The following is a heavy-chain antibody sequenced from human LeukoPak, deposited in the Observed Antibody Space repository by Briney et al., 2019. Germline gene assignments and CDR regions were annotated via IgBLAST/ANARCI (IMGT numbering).Heavy chain of an antibody. Sequence: PSETLSLTCAVYGGSFSGYYWSWIRQPPGKGLEWIGEINHSGSTNYNPSLKSRVTISVDTSKNQFSLKLSSVTAADTAVYYCARGIAVAGFDYRGQGTLVTVSS. CDR2: INHSGST. J-gene: IGHJ4*02. V-gene: IGHV4-34*01. CDR3: ARGIAVAGFDY. CDR1: GGSFSGYY. D-gene: IGHD6-19*01.